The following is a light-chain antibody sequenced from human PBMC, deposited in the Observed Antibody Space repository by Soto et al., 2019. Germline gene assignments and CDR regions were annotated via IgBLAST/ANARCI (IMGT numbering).Light chain of an antibody. CDR2: GAS. Sequence: EIVMTQSPATLSVSPGERATLSCRASQSVSNNLAWYQQKPGQTPRLLIYGASTRATGIPVRFSGSGSGTESTLTISSLESEDSAVYYCKQYNNWPPVTFGQGTKLENK. V-gene: IGKV3-15*01. J-gene: IGKJ2*01. CDR3: KQYNNWPPVT. CDR1: QSVSNN.